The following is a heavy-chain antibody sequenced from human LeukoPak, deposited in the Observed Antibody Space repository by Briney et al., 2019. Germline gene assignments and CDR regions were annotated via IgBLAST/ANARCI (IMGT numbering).Heavy chain of an antibody. CDR1: GGSFSGYY. V-gene: IGHV4-34*01. Sequence: PSETLSLTCAVYGGSFSGYYWSWIRQPPGKGLEWIGEINHSGSTNYNPSLKSRVTISVDTSKNQFSPKLSSVTAADTAAYYCARGKWFDPWGQGTLVTVSS. J-gene: IGHJ5*02. CDR2: INHSGST. CDR3: ARGKWFDP.